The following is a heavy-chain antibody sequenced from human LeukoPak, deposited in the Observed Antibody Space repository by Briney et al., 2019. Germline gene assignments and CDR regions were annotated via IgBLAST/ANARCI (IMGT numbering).Heavy chain of an antibody. D-gene: IGHD6-13*01. J-gene: IGHJ4*02. CDR3: ARVLFRYSGIAAAASGY. CDR2: MNPNSGNT. V-gene: IGHV1-8*03. CDR1: GYTFTSYD. Sequence: ASVKVSCKASGYTFTSYDINWVRQATGQGLEWMGWMNPNSGNTGYAQKFQGRVTITRNTSISTAYMELSSLRSEDTAVYYCARVLFRYSGIAAAASGYWGQGTLVTVSS.